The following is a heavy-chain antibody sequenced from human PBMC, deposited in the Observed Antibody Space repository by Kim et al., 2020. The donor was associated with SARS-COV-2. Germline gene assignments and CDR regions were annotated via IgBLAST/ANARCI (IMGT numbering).Heavy chain of an antibody. V-gene: IGHV4-31*03. CDR3: ARGGRDGYSI. CDR2: IYYSGST. CDR1: GGSISSGGYY. D-gene: IGHD4-4*01. Sequence: SETLSLTCTVSGGSISSGGYYWSWIRQHPGKGLEWIGYIYYSGSTYYNPSLKSRVTISVDTSKNQFSLKLSSVTAADTAVYYCARGGRDGYSIWGQGTLVTVSS. J-gene: IGHJ4*02.